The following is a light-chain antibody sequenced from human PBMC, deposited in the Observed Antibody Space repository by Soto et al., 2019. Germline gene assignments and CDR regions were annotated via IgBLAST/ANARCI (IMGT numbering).Light chain of an antibody. CDR1: QSVSRN. J-gene: IGKJ1*01. CDR2: DAS. V-gene: IGKV3-15*01. Sequence: EIVMTQSPATLSVSPGERATFACRASQSVSRNLAWFQQKPGQAPRLLIYDASTRASGIPARFSGGASGTEFTLTISSLQSEDFAVYYCQQYNNWPRTFGQGTKVDIK. CDR3: QQYNNWPRT.